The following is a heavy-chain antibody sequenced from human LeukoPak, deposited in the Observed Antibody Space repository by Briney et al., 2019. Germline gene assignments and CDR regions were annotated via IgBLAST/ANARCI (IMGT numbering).Heavy chain of an antibody. D-gene: IGHD4-11*01. V-gene: IGHV3-23*01. Sequence: GGSLRLSCAASGFTFSSYAMSWVRQAPGKGLEWVSAISGSGGSTYYADSVKGRFTISRDNPKNTLYLQMNSLRAEDTAVYYCANSPRTVTRFDYWGQGTLVTVSS. J-gene: IGHJ4*02. CDR3: ANSPRTVTRFDY. CDR2: ISGSGGST. CDR1: GFTFSSYA.